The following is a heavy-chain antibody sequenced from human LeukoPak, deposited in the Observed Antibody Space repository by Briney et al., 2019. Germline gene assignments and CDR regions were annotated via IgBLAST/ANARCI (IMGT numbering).Heavy chain of an antibody. CDR3: AKHYSGH. Sequence: PGGSLRLSCAASGFTFDSYWMSWVRQAPGKGLEWVANIKQDGSEKYYVDSVKGRFTISRDNAENSLYLQMNSLRAEDTAVYYCAKHYSGHWGQGTLVTVSS. CDR1: GFTFDSYW. J-gene: IGHJ4*02. D-gene: IGHD6-19*01. CDR2: IKQDGSEK. V-gene: IGHV3-7*01.